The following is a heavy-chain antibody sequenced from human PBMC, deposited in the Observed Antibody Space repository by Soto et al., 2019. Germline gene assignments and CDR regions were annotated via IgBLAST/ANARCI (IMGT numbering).Heavy chain of an antibody. CDR3: ARDLGAWKFDY. J-gene: IGHJ4*02. CDR2: ISYDGSNQ. Sequence: QVQLVDSGGGVVQPGRSLRLSCAASGFTFSSHAMHWVRQAPGEGLEWVAFISYDGSNQHYADSVKGRFTISRDNSENTLYLHMNSLRGEDTAMYFCARDLGAWKFDYWGQGTLVTVSS. CDR1: GFTFSSHA. D-gene: IGHD1-1*01. V-gene: IGHV3-30-3*01.